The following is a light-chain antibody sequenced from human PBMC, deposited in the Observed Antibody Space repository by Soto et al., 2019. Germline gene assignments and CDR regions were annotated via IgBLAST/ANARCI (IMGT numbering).Light chain of an antibody. CDR3: CSYANSDSFV. CDR2: EVT. J-gene: IGLJ1*01. Sequence: QSALAQPASVSGSPGQSITISCTGTTSDIAGYNYVSWYQQHPGKAPKLLIYEVTSRASGVSHRFSGSRSGNTASLTISGLRAEDEADYYCCSYANSDSFVFGTGTKLTVL. CDR1: TSDIAGYNY. V-gene: IGLV2-14*01.